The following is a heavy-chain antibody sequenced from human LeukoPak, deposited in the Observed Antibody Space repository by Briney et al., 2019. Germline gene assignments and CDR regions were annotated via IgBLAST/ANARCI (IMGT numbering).Heavy chain of an antibody. V-gene: IGHV1-18*01. Sequence: ASVKVSCKASGYTFTSYGISWVRQAPGQGLEWMGWISAYNGNTNYAQKLQGRVTMTTDTSTSTAYMELRSLRSDDTAVYYCAREGVGYYGSGSYGYYYYYYGMDVWGQGTTVTVSS. D-gene: IGHD3-10*01. CDR1: GYTFTSYG. CDR2: ISAYNGNT. CDR3: AREGVGYYGSGSYGYYYYYYGMDV. J-gene: IGHJ6*02.